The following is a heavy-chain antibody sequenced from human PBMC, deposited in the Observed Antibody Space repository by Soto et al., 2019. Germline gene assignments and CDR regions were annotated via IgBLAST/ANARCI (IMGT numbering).Heavy chain of an antibody. CDR1: GFTFSSYG. D-gene: IGHD6-19*01. J-gene: IGHJ4*02. V-gene: IGHV3-30*18. CDR2: ISYDGSNK. Sequence: GGSLRLSCAASGFTFSSYGMHWVRQAPGKGLEWVAVISYDGSNKYYADSVKGRFTISRDNSKNTLYLQMNGLRAEDTAVYYCAKDLDWTALGPAGQWPTDYWGQGTLVTVSS. CDR3: AKDLDWTALGPAGQWPTDY.